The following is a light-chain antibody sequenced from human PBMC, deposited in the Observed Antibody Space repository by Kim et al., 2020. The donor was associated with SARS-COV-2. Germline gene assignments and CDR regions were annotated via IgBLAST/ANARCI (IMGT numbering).Light chain of an antibody. CDR3: QQYDNLPLT. Sequence: DIQMTQSPSSLSASVGDSVTITCQASQDITSYLNWYQQKPGQAPNLLIYGASTLEAGVPSRFSGSGFGTDFTFTINSLQPEDFATYFCQQYDNLPLTFGGGTKVGIK. V-gene: IGKV1-33*01. CDR2: GAS. J-gene: IGKJ4*01. CDR1: QDITSY.